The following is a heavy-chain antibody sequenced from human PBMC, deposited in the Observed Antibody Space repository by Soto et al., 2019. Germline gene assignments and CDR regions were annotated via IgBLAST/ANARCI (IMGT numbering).Heavy chain of an antibody. CDR1: GFTFSSYA. CDR2: ISGSGGST. Sequence: GSLRLSCAASGFTFSSYAMSWVRQAPGKGLEWVSAISGSGGSTYYADSVKGRFTISRDNSKNTLYLQMNSLRAEDTAVYYCAKVEGITMVRGLYYYYYGMDVWGQGTTVTVSS. V-gene: IGHV3-23*01. J-gene: IGHJ6*02. CDR3: AKVEGITMVRGLYYYYYGMDV. D-gene: IGHD3-10*01.